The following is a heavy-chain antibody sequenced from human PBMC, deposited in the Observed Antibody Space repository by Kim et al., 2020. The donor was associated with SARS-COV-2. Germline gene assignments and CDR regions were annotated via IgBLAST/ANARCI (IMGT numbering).Heavy chain of an antibody. J-gene: IGHJ5*02. D-gene: IGHD3-16*01. CDR1: RFIFNNYD. Sequence: GGSLRLSCAVFRFIFNNYDITWVRQAPGKGLGWVSTITSGDGSTYYADSVKGRFTISRDSSKNTVHLQMTSLRDDDTAIYYCVRDLGQWRFDPWGQGTLVTVSS. CDR3: VRDLGQWRFDP. CDR2: ITSGDGST. V-gene: IGHV3-23*01.